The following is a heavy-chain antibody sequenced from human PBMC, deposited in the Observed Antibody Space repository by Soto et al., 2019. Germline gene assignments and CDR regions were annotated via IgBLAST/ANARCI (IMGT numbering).Heavy chain of an antibody. CDR1: GGSISSSHW. CDR2: ISHSGTS. V-gene: IGHV4-4*02. J-gene: IGHJ3*01. Sequence: QVQLQESGPGLVKPSGTLSLTCAVSGGSISSSHWWTWVRQSPGKGLEYIGEISHSGTSNSNPSVNSRITLSVDKPKNHFSLTLTSVTAADTAVYYLASGVLPITRVAFYAWGQGTLFIVSS. D-gene: IGHD1-20*01. CDR3: ASGVLPITRVAFYA.